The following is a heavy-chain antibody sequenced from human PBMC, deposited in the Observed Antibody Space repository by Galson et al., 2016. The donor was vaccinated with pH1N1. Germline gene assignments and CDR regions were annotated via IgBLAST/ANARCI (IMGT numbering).Heavy chain of an antibody. CDR3: ARDHVYGDYFERFFDL. D-gene: IGHD4-17*01. Sequence: SLRLSCAASGFTFSDYYMTWIRRAPGKGLEWVSYISSSGYTIFYTDSVKGRFTISRDNAKNSLYLQMNSLRAEDTALYYCARDHVYGDYFERFFDLWGRGTLVTVSS. J-gene: IGHJ2*01. CDR1: GFTFSDYY. V-gene: IGHV3-11*04. CDR2: ISSSGYTI.